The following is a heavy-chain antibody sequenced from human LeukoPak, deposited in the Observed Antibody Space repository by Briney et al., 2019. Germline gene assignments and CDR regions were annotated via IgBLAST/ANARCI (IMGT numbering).Heavy chain of an antibody. CDR3: AKALSIFEVVSPYYYYSMDV. D-gene: IGHD3-3*01. CDR1: GFTFSNYA. J-gene: IGHJ6*02. Sequence: GGSLRLSSAASGFTFSNYAMSWVRQAPGKGLEWVSVISGSGASTYYADSVKGRFTISRDNSKNTLYLQMNSLRAEDTAIYYCAKALSIFEVVSPYYYYSMDVWGQGTTVTVSS. V-gene: IGHV3-23*01. CDR2: ISGSGAST.